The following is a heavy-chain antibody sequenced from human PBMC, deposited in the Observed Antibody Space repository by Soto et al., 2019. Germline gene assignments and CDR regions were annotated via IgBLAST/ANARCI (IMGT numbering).Heavy chain of an antibody. Sequence: TCTVSGGSISSYYWSWIRQPPGKGLEWIGYFYYSGSTNYNPSLKSQVTISVDTSKNQFSLKLSSVTAADTAVYYCARGAVVATIYFDPWGQGTLVTVSS. CDR1: GGSISSYY. V-gene: IGHV4-59*01. CDR2: FYYSGST. J-gene: IGHJ5*02. CDR3: ARGAVVATIYFDP. D-gene: IGHD5-12*01.